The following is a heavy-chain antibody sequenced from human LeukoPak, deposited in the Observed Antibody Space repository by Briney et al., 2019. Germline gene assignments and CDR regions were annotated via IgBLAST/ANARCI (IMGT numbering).Heavy chain of an antibody. Sequence: GASVKVSCKASGYTFTGYYMHWVRQAPGQGLEWMGWINPNSGGTNYAQKFQGRVTMTRDTSISTAYMELSRLRSDDTAVYYCARDWSIRGTLKYYFDYWGQGTLVTVSS. D-gene: IGHD3-10*01. CDR1: GYTFTGYY. CDR2: INPNSGGT. J-gene: IGHJ4*02. CDR3: ARDWSIRGTLKYYFDY. V-gene: IGHV1-2*02.